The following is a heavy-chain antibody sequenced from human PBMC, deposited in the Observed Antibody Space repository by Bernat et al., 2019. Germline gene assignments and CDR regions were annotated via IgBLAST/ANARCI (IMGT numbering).Heavy chain of an antibody. J-gene: IGHJ4*02. D-gene: IGHD3-22*01. CDR3: ASGVYYYDSSGYYLDY. V-gene: IGHV4-59*08. CDR2: IYYSGST. Sequence: QVQLQESGPGLVKPSETLSLTCTVSGGSISSYYWSWIRQPPGKGLEWIGYIYYSGSTNYNPSLKSRVTISVDTSKNQFSLKLSSVTAADTAVYYCASGVYYYDSSGYYLDYWGQGTLVTVSS. CDR1: GGSISSYY.